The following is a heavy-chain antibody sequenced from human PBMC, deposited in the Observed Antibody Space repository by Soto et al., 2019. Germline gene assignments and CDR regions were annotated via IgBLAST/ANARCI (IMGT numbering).Heavy chain of an antibody. CDR3: ARVVNVGSSSMMEFDN. J-gene: IGHJ4*02. D-gene: IGHD6-6*01. Sequence: VQLVESGGGLVQPGGSLRLSCAASGFTFSTYSMNWVRQAPGKGLEWVSYISSGSNTIYYADSVKGRFTISRDNAKNSLYLQMDSLRAEDTAVYYCARVVNVGSSSMMEFDNWGQGTLVTVSS. CDR1: GFTFSTYS. V-gene: IGHV3-48*01. CDR2: ISSGSNTI.